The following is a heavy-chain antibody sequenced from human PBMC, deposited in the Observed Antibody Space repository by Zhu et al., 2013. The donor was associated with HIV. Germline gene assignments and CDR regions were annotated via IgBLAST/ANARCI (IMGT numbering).Heavy chain of an antibody. V-gene: IGHV1-8*02. J-gene: IGHJ4*02. CDR2: MNPNSGNT. D-gene: IGHD4-17*01. CDR3: ARDQLTTVTTIGY. Sequence: QVQLVQSGTEVKRPGASVKVSCKASGYTFTTYDINWVRQATGQGLEWMGWMNPNSGNTGYAQKFKDRITMTRNTSITTAYMELSSLTSEDTAVYYCARDQLTTVTTIGYWGQGTLVTVSS. CDR1: GYTFTTYD.